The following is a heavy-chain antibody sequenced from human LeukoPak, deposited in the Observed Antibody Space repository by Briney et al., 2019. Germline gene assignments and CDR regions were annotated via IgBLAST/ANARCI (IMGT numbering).Heavy chain of an antibody. CDR1: GFTFSSYS. D-gene: IGHD1-26*01. CDR2: ISRSSRTI. J-gene: IGHJ4*02. V-gene: IGHV3-48*02. CDR3: ARDSGSYSFDY. Sequence: GWSLRLSCAASGFTFSSYSMNWVRQAPGKGLAWVSFISRSSRTIYYADSVKGRFTISRDSAKNSLCLQMNSLRDEDTAVYYCARDSGSYSFDYWGQGTLLTVSS.